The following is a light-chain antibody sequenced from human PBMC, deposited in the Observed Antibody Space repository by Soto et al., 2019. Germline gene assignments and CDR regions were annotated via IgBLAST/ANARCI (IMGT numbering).Light chain of an antibody. V-gene: IGKV3-20*01. CDR1: QSVSSSY. CDR2: GAS. CDR3: QQYGSSPGT. J-gene: IGKJ1*01. Sequence: EIVLTQSPGTLSLYPGERATLSCRASQSVSSSYLAWYQQKPGQAPRLLIYGASSRATGIPDRFSGSGSGTDFTLTISRLEPEDFAVYYCQQYGSSPGTFGHGTKVDIK.